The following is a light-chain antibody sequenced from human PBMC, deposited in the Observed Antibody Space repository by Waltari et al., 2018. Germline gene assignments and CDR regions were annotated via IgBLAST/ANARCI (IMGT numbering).Light chain of an antibody. CDR1: ENVNNY. V-gene: IGKV1-39*01. CDR3: QHGYGTPFT. CDR2: KAS. J-gene: IGKJ3*01. Sequence: DIQMTQSPSSLSASVGDRVHITCRASENVNNYLNWYQQKPGKAPKLLIYKASTLQSGVPSRFSGSGSGTDYTFTISSLQSEDVATYYCQHGYGTPFTFGPGTKLDIK.